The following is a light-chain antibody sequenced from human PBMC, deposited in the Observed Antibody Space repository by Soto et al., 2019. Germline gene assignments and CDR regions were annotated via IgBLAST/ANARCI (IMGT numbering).Light chain of an antibody. CDR3: MHGLQTPLT. Sequence: DIVMNQSPLSLPVTPGEPASISCRSSQSLLRSDGYNYLDWYLQKPGQSPQCLIHLGSKWASGGPDRFSGSGSGTDFTLKITRVEAEDVGIYYCMHGLQTPLTFGQGTKVDI. J-gene: IGKJ1*01. CDR2: LGS. V-gene: IGKV2-28*01. CDR1: QSLLRSDGYNY.